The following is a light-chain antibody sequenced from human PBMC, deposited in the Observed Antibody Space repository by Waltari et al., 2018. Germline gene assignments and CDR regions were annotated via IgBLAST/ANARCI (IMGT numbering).Light chain of an antibody. V-gene: IGLV2-23*02. CDR1: SSDIGKYNY. J-gene: IGLJ1*01. CDR3: CSDAGSGTYV. Sequence: QSALTQPASVSGSPGQSITISCTGTSSDIGKYNYVSWYQNLPGKVPKVMISEVTKRPSGVSNRFSGSKSGNTASLTISGLQADDEAEYYCCSDAGSGTYVFGTGTKLTVV. CDR2: EVT.